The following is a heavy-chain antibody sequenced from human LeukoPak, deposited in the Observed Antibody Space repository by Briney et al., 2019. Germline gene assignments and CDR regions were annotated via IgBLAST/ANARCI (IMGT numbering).Heavy chain of an antibody. Sequence: SETLSLTCAVCCYSISSGYNWVWIRQPPRKGLEWIGSIYHSGSTYYNPSLKSRVTISVDTSKNQFSLKLISVTAADTAMYYCGSDDSMAIDYWGLRTLVTDSS. J-gene: IGHJ4*02. CDR1: CYSISSGYN. D-gene: IGHD1-1*01. V-gene: IGHV4-38-2*01. CDR3: GSDDSMAIDY. CDR2: IYHSGST.